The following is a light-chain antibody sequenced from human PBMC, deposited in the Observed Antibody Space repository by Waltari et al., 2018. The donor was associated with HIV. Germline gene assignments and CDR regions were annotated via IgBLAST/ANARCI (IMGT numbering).Light chain of an antibody. CDR2: EVN. CDR3: ASPML. V-gene: IGLV2-14*01. Sequence: QSALTQPASVSGSPGPSITISCPETHSDYVSWYQQYPGRPPKLLIYEVNSRPSGISRRFSGSKSGNTASLTISGLQAEDEADYYCASPMLFGGGTRLTVL. CDR1: HSDY. J-gene: IGLJ2*01.